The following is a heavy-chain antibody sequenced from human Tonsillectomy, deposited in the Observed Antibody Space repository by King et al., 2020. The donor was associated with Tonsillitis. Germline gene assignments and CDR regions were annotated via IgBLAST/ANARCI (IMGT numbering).Heavy chain of an antibody. J-gene: IGHJ4*02. CDR2: IKEDGSEK. Sequence: VQLVESGGGLVQPGGSLRLSCAASGFTFNSYWMNWFRQAPGKGLEWVANIKEDGSEKYYVGSVRGRFTISRDNANNSLSLQMNSLRAEDTAVYYCVRGTTIPGTDYWGQGTLVIVSS. CDR1: GFTFNSYW. V-gene: IGHV3-7*01. CDR3: VRGTTIPGTDY. D-gene: IGHD2/OR15-2a*01.